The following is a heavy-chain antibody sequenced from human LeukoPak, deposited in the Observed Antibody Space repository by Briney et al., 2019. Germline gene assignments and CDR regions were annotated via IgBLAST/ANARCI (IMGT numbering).Heavy chain of an antibody. CDR1: GFTFSSYG. D-gene: IGHD6-19*01. CDR2: IWYDGSNK. V-gene: IGHV3-33*01. J-gene: IGHJ4*02. Sequence: PGRSLRLSCAASGFTFSSYGMHWVRQAPGKGLEWVAIIWYDGSNKYYADSVKGRFTISRDNSKNTLYLQMNSLRAEDTAVYYCARLYSSGWYDYWGQGTLVTVSS. CDR3: ARLYSSGWYDY.